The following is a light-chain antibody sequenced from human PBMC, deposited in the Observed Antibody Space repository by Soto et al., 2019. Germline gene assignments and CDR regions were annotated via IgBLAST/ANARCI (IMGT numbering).Light chain of an antibody. CDR2: DAS. Sequence: EIVLTQSPATLSLSPGERATLSCRTSQSVSGYLGGYQQRPGQAPRLLIYDASNKATGIPARCSGSGSGTDFTLPSSSREPEDSAVYYCQHRSTFGPGTKVDIK. CDR1: QSVSGY. CDR3: QHRST. J-gene: IGKJ3*01. V-gene: IGKV3-11*01.